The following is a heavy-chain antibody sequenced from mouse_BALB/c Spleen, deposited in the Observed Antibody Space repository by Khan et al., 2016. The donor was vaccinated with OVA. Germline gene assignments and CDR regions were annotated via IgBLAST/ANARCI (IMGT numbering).Heavy chain of an antibody. Sequence: QLEESGPGLVKPSQSLSLTCSVTGYSITSGYYWNWIRQFPGNKLEWMGYISYDGSNNYNPSLKNRISITRDTSKNQFFLKLNSVTTEDTATXYCARDRIYYEYYFDYWGQGTTLTVSS. CDR2: ISYDGSN. CDR3: ARDRIYYEYYFDY. J-gene: IGHJ2*01. CDR1: GYSITSGYY. D-gene: IGHD2-4*01. V-gene: IGHV3-6*02.